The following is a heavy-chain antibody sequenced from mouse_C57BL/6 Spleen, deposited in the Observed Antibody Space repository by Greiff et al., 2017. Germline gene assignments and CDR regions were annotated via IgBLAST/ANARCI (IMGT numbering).Heavy chain of an antibody. D-gene: IGHD2-4*01. Sequence: VQLQQPGAELVKPGASVKMSCKASGYTFTSYWITWVKQRPGQGLAWIGDISPGSGSTNYHEKLKSKATLSVDTSSSNAYMQHSSLTSGDSAFYYSAIHNYDYDVYYYAMDYWGQGTSVTVSS. V-gene: IGHV1-55*01. CDR2: ISPGSGST. CDR3: AIHNYDYDVYYYAMDY. J-gene: IGHJ4*01. CDR1: GYTFTSYW.